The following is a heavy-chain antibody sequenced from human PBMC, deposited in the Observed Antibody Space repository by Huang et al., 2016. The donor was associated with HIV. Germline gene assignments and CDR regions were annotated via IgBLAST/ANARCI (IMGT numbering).Heavy chain of an antibody. CDR3: ARTGVAVSDDPEYFQH. CDR2: IYYSGTT. Sequence: LQESGPGLVGPSETLSLTCAVSGDSINSNTFYWGWIRRPPGKALAWIGSIYYSGTTYYNPALKRRGRMAVDASKNRIFLHLRSVTAADTGVYYCARTGVAVSDDPEYFQHWGQGALVTIS. V-gene: IGHV4-39*02. J-gene: IGHJ1*01. CDR1: GDSINSNTFY. D-gene: IGHD3-3*01.